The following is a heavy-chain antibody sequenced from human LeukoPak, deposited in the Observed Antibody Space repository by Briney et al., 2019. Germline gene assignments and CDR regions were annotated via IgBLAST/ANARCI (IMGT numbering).Heavy chain of an antibody. V-gene: IGHV3-9*01. J-gene: IGHJ5*02. CDR2: ISWNSGSI. Sequence: GGSLRLSCAASGFTFDDYAMHWVRQAPGKGLEWVSGISWNSGSIGYADSVKGRFTISRDNAKNSLCLQMNSLRAEDTALYYCAKGVAGTHDWFDPWGQGTLVTVSS. D-gene: IGHD1/OR15-1a*01. CDR3: AKGVAGTHDWFDP. CDR1: GFTFDDYA.